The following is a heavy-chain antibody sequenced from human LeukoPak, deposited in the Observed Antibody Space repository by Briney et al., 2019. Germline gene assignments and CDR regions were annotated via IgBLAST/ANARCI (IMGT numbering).Heavy chain of an antibody. D-gene: IGHD2-15*01. CDR3: AKDFVVVVVAASPDY. CDR2: ISGSGGST. J-gene: IGHJ4*02. CDR1: GFTFSSYA. Sequence: PGGSLRLSCAASGFTFSSYAMSWVRQAPGKGLEGVSAISGSGGSTYYADSVKGRFTISRDNSKNTLYLQMNSLRAEDTAVYYCAKDFVVVVVAASPDYWGQGTLVTVSS. V-gene: IGHV3-23*01.